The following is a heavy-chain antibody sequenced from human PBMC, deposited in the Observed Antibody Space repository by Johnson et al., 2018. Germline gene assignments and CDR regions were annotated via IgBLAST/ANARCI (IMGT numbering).Heavy chain of an antibody. J-gene: IGHJ1*01. CDR1: GFTFDDYA. Sequence: VQLVESGGGLVQPGRSLRLSCAASGFTFDDYAMHWVRQAPGKGLEWVSGISWNSGSIGYADSVKGRFTISRDNAKNSLYLQMNSLRAEDTAVYYGARVYGDAYFQHWGQGTLVTVSS. CDR2: ISWNSGSI. CDR3: ARVYGDAYFQH. D-gene: IGHD4-17*01. V-gene: IGHV3-9*01.